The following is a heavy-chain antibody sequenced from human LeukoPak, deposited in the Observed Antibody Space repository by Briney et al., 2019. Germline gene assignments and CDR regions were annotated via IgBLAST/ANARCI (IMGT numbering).Heavy chain of an antibody. J-gene: IGHJ4*02. Sequence: TGGSLGLSCSASGFTFSSYAMHWVRQAPGKGLKYVSAISSNGGSTYYADSVKGRFTISRDNSKNTLYLQMSSLRAEDTAVYYCVKDGGYDSPFDYWGQGTLVTVSS. D-gene: IGHD5-12*01. CDR3: VKDGGYDSPFDY. CDR1: GFTFSSYA. V-gene: IGHV3-64D*09. CDR2: ISSNGGST.